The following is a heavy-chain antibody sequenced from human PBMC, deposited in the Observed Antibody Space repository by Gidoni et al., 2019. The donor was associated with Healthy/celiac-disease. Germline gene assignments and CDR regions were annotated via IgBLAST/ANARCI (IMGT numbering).Heavy chain of an antibody. J-gene: IGHJ4*02. D-gene: IGHD1-26*01. V-gene: IGHV1-46*01. Sequence: QVQLVQSGAEVKKPGASVKVSCQASGYTFTSYYMHWVRQAPGQGLEWMGIINPRGGRTSYAQKFQGRVTMTRETSTSTVYMELSSLRSEDTAVYYCARDGVGATTPFDYWGQGTLVTVSS. CDR2: INPRGGRT. CDR1: GYTFTSYY. CDR3: ARDGVGATTPFDY.